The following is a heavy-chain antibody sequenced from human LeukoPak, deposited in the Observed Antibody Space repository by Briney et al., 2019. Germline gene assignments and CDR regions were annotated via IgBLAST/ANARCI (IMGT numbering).Heavy chain of an antibody. J-gene: IGHJ5*02. CDR1: GGSFSGYY. D-gene: IGHD3-10*01. Sequence: SETLSLTCAVYGGSFSGYYWSWIRQPPGKGLEWIGEINHSGSTNYNPSLKSRVTISVDKSKNQFSLKLSSVTAADTAVYYCARGITMVRANNWFDPWGQGTLVTVSS. V-gene: IGHV4-34*01. CDR2: INHSGST. CDR3: ARGITMVRANNWFDP.